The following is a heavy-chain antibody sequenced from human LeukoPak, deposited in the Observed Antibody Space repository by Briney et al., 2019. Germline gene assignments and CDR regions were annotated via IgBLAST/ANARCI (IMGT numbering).Heavy chain of an antibody. CDR2: ISSSSSYI. J-gene: IGHJ4*02. CDR1: GFTFSSYS. D-gene: IGHD2-21*02. Sequence: GGSLRLSCAASGFTFSSYSMNWVRQAPGKGLEWVSSISSSSSYIYYADSVKGRFTISRDNAKNSLYLQMNSLRAEDTAVYYCARVKSVVTAAGDYWGQGTLVTVSS. V-gene: IGHV3-21*01. CDR3: ARVKSVVTAAGDY.